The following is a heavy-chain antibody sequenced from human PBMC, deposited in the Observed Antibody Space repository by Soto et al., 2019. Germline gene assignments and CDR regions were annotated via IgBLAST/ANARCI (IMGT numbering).Heavy chain of an antibody. CDR3: ARDRIAGSKYYYGIDV. Sequence: QVQLVQSGAEVKKPGSSVRVSCKASGGTFSSYAISWVRQAPGQGLEWMGGIIPIFGTENYAQKFQGRVTITADKSTSTAYMELSSLRSEDTDVYYCARDRIAGSKYYYGIDVWGQGTTVTVSS. D-gene: IGHD6-13*01. CDR2: IIPIFGTE. CDR1: GGTFSSYA. V-gene: IGHV1-69*06. J-gene: IGHJ6*02.